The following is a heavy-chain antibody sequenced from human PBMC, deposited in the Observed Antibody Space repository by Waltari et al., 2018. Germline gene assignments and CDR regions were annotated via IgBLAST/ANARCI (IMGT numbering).Heavy chain of an antibody. CDR3: AREEVSQAFDI. CDR1: GYTFTGYY. CDR2: INPNSGGK. V-gene: IGHV1-2*02. Sequence: QVQLVQSGAEVKKPGASVKVSCKASGYTFTGYYMHWVRQAPGQGLEWMGWINPNSGGKNYAQKFQGRVTMTRDTSISTAYMELSRLRSDDTAVYYCAREEVSQAFDIWGQGTMVTVSS. J-gene: IGHJ3*02.